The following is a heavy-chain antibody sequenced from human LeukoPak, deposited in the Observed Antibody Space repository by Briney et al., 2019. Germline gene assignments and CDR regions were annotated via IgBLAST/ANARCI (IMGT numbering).Heavy chain of an antibody. Sequence: GGSLRPSCTGSGFVFGDADMSWVRQAPGKGLDWVGFIRGKASGGATQYAASVKGRFTISRDDSKSIAYLQMNSLRTEDTAVYYCTRALASDYWGQGTLVTVSS. CDR3: TRALASDY. J-gene: IGHJ4*02. CDR2: IRGKASGGAT. CDR1: GFVFGDAD. V-gene: IGHV3-49*04.